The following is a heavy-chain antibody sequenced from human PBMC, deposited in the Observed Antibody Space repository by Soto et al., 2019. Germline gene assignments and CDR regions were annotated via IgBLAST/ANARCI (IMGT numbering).Heavy chain of an antibody. Sequence: GGSLRLSCAASGFTFSSYAMSWVRQAPGKGLEWVSAISGSGGSTYYADSVKGRFTISRDNSKNSLYLQMNSLRTEDTALYYCAKDIDTIGRTGYYGMDVWGQGTTVTVSS. CDR3: AKDIDTIGRTGYYGMDV. CDR2: ISGSGGST. CDR1: GFTFSSYA. D-gene: IGHD2-15*01. J-gene: IGHJ6*02. V-gene: IGHV3-23*01.